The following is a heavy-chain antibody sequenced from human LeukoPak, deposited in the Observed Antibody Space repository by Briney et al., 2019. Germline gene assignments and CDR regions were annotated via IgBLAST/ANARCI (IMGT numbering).Heavy chain of an antibody. Sequence: GGSLRLSCAASGFGFGSYAMHWVRQAPGKGLEWVAFIRHDGSHHYHGDSVKGRFTISRDNPKNTLYLEMTSLRPEDTAVYYCAKVRLLGALDDAFDVWGQGTMVTV. V-gene: IGHV3-30*02. J-gene: IGHJ3*01. D-gene: IGHD3-16*01. CDR3: AKVRLLGALDDAFDV. CDR2: IRHDGSHH. CDR1: GFGFGSYA.